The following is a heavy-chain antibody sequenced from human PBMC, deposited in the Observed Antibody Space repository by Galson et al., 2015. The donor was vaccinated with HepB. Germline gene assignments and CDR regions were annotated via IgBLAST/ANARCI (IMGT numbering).Heavy chain of an antibody. J-gene: IGHJ4*02. V-gene: IGHV3-21*01. D-gene: IGHD5-12*01. CDR3: AREGNIVATITHFDY. Sequence: LRLSCAASGFTFSSYSMNWVRQAPGKGLEWVSSISSSSSYIYYADSVKGRFTISRDNAKNSLYLQMNSLRAEDTAVYYCAREGNIVATITHFDYWGQGTLVTVSS. CDR1: GFTFSSYS. CDR2: ISSSSSYI.